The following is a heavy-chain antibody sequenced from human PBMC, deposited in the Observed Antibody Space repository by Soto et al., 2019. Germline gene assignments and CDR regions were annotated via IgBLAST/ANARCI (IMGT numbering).Heavy chain of an antibody. CDR2: IIPLFGTT. CDR3: ARDSIAAAGTDY. D-gene: IGHD6-13*01. CDR1: GGTFSSYT. J-gene: IGHJ4*02. Sequence: SVKVSCKASGGTFSSYTIAWLRQAPGQGLEWMGEIIPLFGTTNYVEKFQGRLTITADASTSTAYMELSSLRSEDTAMYYCARDSIAAAGTDYWGQGALVTVSS. V-gene: IGHV1-69*13.